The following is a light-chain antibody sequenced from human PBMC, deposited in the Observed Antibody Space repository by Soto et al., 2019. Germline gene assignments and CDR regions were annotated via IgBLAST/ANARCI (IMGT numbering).Light chain of an antibody. Sequence: AQPASLSESPGQSITISCTGTSSYVGAYDYVSGYQQHPDKAPKLMIYEVSNRPSGVSNRFSGSKSVNTATLTISGLQADDEADYYCSSYTSSSTRVFGTGTKVTVL. CDR3: SSYTSSSTRV. CDR2: EVS. J-gene: IGLJ1*01. CDR1: SSYVGAYDY. V-gene: IGLV2-14*03.